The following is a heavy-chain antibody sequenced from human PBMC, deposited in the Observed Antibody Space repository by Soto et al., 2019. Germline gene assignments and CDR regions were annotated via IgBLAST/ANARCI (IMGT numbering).Heavy chain of an antibody. V-gene: IGHV4-39*07. D-gene: IGHD3-10*01. Sequence: SETLSLTCTVSGGSISSSSYYWGWIRQPPGKGLEWIGYIYYSGSTYYNPSLKSRVTISVDTSKNQFSLKLSSVTAADTAVYYCARNLRDYGSGSYPLDAFDIWGQGTMVTVSS. J-gene: IGHJ3*02. CDR2: IYYSGST. CDR3: ARNLRDYGSGSYPLDAFDI. CDR1: GGSISSSSYY.